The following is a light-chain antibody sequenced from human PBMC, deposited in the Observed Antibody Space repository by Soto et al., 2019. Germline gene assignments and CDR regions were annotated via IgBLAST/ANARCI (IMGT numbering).Light chain of an antibody. CDR2: DAF. J-gene: IGKJ1*01. CDR1: QSVNRY. V-gene: IGKV3-11*01. Sequence: EIVLTQSPATLPLSPGERATLSCRASQSVNRYLAWYQHRPGQAPRLLIYDAFNRATGVPARLAGSGSGTDFTLTISRLEPVDSAVYYCQQRSNWPPWTFGQGTKVEIK. CDR3: QQRSNWPPWT.